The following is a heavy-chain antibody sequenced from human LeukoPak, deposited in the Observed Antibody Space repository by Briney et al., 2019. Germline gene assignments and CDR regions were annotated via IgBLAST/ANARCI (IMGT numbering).Heavy chain of an antibody. Sequence: GGSLRLSCAASGFTFSGSAMHWVRQASGKGLEWVGRIRSKPNSYATAYAASVKGRFTISRDDSKNTAWLQMSSLKTEDTAVYYCTSGYCSGGSCYRVDYWGQGTLVTVSS. V-gene: IGHV3-73*01. CDR1: GFTFSGSA. J-gene: IGHJ4*02. D-gene: IGHD2-15*01. CDR3: TSGYCSGGSCYRVDY. CDR2: IRSKPNSYAT.